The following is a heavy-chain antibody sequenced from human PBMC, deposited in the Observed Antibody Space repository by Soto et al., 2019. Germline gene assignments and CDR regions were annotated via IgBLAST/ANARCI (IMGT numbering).Heavy chain of an antibody. J-gene: IGHJ4*02. D-gene: IGHD3-22*01. Sequence: QVQLVQSGAEVKKPGASVKVSCKASGYTFTSYYMHWVRQPPGQGLEWMGIINPSGGSTSYAQKFQGRVTMTRDTSTSTVYMELSSLRSEDTAVYYCARDYAPGDSSGYYPIDYWGQGTLVTVSS. CDR3: ARDYAPGDSSGYYPIDY. CDR2: INPSGGST. CDR1: GYTFTSYY. V-gene: IGHV1-46*01.